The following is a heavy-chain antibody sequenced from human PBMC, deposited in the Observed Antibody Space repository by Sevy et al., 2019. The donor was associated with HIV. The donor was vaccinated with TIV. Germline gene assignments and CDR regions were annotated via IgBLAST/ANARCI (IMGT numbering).Heavy chain of an antibody. D-gene: IGHD6-13*01. Sequence: ASVQVSCKASGYTFTDYYMYWVRQAPGQGLEWMGWINPNSGGTNYAQKFQGRFTMTRDTSISTAYMELSRLRSDDTAMYYCARDPSRAAEGWFDPWGQGTLVTVSS. CDR1: GYTFTDYY. CDR2: INPNSGGT. J-gene: IGHJ5*02. V-gene: IGHV1-2*02. CDR3: ARDPSRAAEGWFDP.